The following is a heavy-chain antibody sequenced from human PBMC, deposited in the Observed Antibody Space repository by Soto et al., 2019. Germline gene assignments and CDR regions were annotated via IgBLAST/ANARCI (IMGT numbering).Heavy chain of an antibody. Sequence: SETLSLTCAVYGGSLSGSYWSWIRQPPGTGLEWIGEIHHSGSTYYNPSLKSRVTLSVDASKNQFSLKLNSVTAADTAVYYCASPGYCSDGTCYPDYWGQGTLVTVSS. CDR1: GGSLSGSY. CDR2: IHHSGST. J-gene: IGHJ4*02. V-gene: IGHV4-34*01. CDR3: ASPGYCSDGTCYPDY. D-gene: IGHD2-15*01.